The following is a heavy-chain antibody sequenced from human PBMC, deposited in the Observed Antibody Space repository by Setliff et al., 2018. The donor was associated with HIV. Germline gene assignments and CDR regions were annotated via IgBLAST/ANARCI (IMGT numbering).Heavy chain of an antibody. CDR1: GGTFSSYA. V-gene: IGHV1-69*05. J-gene: IGHJ5*02. CDR2: IIPIFGTA. D-gene: IGHD3-10*01. Sequence: SVKVSCKAYGGTFSSYAISWVRQAPGQGLEWMGGIIPIFGTANYAQKFQGRVTITTDESTSTAYMELSSLRSEDTAVYYCARVYGSGSYGWFDPWGQGTLVTVSS. CDR3: ARVYGSGSYGWFDP.